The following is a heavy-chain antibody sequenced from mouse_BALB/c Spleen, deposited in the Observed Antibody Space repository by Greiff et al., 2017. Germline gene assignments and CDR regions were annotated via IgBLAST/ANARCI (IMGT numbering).Heavy chain of an antibody. CDR2: INSNGGST. CDR3: ARGYYGPGFAY. J-gene: IGHJ3*01. CDR1: GFTFSSYG. V-gene: IGHV5-6-3*01. Sequence: EVKLVESGGGLVQPGGSLKLSCAASGFTFSSYGMSWVRQTPDKRLELVATINSNGGSTYYPDSVKGRFTISRDNAKNTLYLQMSSLKSEDTAMYYCARGYYGPGFAYWGQGTLVTVSA. D-gene: IGHD1-2*01.